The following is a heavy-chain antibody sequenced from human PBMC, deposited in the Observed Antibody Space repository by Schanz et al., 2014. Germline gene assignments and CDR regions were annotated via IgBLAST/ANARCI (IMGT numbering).Heavy chain of an antibody. CDR3: VRDTDYHFDY. CDR1: GFTFGSYA. V-gene: IGHV3-23*01. CDR2: ISDSGDLT. Sequence: EVRLLESGGGLVQPGGSLRLSCVGSGFTFGSYAMSWVRQAPGKGLEWVSAISDSGDLTYYADSVKGRFTISRDNAKYTLYLQMNSLRAEDTAVYYCVRDTDYHFDYWGQGTLVTVSS. J-gene: IGHJ4*02. D-gene: IGHD4-17*01.